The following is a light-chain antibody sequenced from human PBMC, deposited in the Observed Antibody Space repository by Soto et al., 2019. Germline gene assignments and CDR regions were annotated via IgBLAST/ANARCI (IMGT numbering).Light chain of an antibody. Sequence: QSVLTQPPSVSGAPGQRVTISCTASSSNIGAGYDVHWYQQLPGTAPKLLIYGNTNRPSGVPDRFSGSKSGTSASLAITGVQAEHEAEYYCQSYDSSLSAWVFGGGTKLTVL. CDR2: GNT. CDR3: QSYDSSLSAWV. CDR1: SSNIGAGYD. J-gene: IGLJ3*02. V-gene: IGLV1-40*01.